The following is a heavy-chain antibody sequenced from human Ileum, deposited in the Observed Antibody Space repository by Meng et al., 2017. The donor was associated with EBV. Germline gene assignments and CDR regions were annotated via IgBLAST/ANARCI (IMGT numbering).Heavy chain of an antibody. CDR2: IYYSGRT. D-gene: IGHD6-13*01. CDR3: ARPIAAAGWFDP. Sequence: QLPPGESRPDLSNSSDSPSPRCTVSGVSNNVSGYSWGWIRQHPGKGLEWIGSIYYSGRTYYTPSLKSRVTISVDTSKNQFSLKLSSVTAADTAVYYCARPIAAAGWFDPWGQGTLVTVSS. J-gene: IGHJ5*02. CDR1: GVSNNVSGYS. V-gene: IGHV4-39*01.